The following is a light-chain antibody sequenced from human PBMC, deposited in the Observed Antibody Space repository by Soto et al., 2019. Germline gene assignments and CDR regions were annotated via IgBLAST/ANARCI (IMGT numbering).Light chain of an antibody. CDR3: QQYNGYPWT. J-gene: IGKJ1*01. CDR2: DAS. V-gene: IGKV1-5*01. CDR1: RRISSW. Sequence: DIQMTQSPSTLSASVGDRVTISCRVSRRISSWLAWYQQQPGKAPKLLVYDASTLQSGVPSRFSGNGSGTEFTLTISRLQPEDLATYFCQQYNGYPWTFGQGTRVGIK.